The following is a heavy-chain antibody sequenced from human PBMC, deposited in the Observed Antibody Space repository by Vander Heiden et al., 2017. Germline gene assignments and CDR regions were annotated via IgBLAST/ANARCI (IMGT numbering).Heavy chain of an antibody. CDR3: ARVQGSAPPLRCGMDV. V-gene: IGHV3-74*03. CDR2: INSDGSTT. J-gene: IGHJ6*02. CDR1: EFTFSSYW. Sequence: EVQLVESGGGLVQPGGCLRLSCAASEFTFSSYWMHWVRQAPGKGLVWVSRINSDGSTTTYADSGKGRVTISRDNAKNTLDLKRNSMRAEETAVYYCARVQGSAPPLRCGMDVWGQGTTVTVSS.